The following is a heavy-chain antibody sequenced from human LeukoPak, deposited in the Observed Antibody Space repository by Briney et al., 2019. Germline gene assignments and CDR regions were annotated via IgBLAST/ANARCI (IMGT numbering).Heavy chain of an antibody. CDR1: GGTFSSYA. D-gene: IGHD2-21*02. CDR3: AREGLLFVLGY. V-gene: IGHV1-69*04. CDR2: IIPILGIA. J-gene: IGHJ4*02. Sequence: ASVKVSCKASGGTFSSYAISWVRQAPGQGLEWMGRIIPILGIANYAQKFQGRVTITADKSTSTAYMELSSLRSEDTAVYYCAREGLLFVLGYWGQGTLVTVSS.